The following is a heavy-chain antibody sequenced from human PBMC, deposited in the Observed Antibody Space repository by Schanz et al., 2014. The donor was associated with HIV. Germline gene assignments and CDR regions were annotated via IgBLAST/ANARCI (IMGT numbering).Heavy chain of an antibody. CDR3: AKAGGGPSPSYYGMDV. J-gene: IGHJ6*02. V-gene: IGHV3-33*06. D-gene: IGHD3-10*01. Sequence: VQLVESGGGVVQPGRSLRLSCAASGFTFSSYGMHWVRQAPGKGLEWVAVIWYDGSNKYYADSVKGRFTISRDNSKNTVDLQMNSLRAEDTAVYYCAKAGGGPSPSYYGMDVWGQGTTVTVSS. CDR2: IWYDGSNK. CDR1: GFTFSSYG.